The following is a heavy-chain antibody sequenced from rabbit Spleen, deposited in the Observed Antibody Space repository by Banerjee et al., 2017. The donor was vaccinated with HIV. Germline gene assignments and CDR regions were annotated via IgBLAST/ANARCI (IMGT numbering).Heavy chain of an antibody. D-gene: IGHD8-1*01. CDR1: GFSLSNNYV. J-gene: IGHJ6*01. CDR3: ARDTGTSFSSYGMDL. V-gene: IGHV1S45*01. CDR2: IGSGSGNT. Sequence: QEQLEESGGDLVQPEGSLTLTCTASGFSLSNNYVMSWVRPAPGKGLEWIGCIGSGSGNTYYASWAKGRFTISKTSSTTVTLQMTSLTAADTSTYFCARDTGTSFSSYGMDLWGQGTLVTVS.